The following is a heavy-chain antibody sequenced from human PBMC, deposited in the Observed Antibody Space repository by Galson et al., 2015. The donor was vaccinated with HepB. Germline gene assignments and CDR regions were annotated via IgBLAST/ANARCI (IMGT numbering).Heavy chain of an antibody. J-gene: IGHJ4*02. CDR2: ISYDGSNK. Sequence: SLRLSCAASGFTFSSYGMHWVRQAPGKGLEWVAVISYDGSNKYYADSVKGRFTISRDNSKNTLYLQMNSLRAEDTAVYYCAKEWELQVLDYWGQGTLVTVSS. D-gene: IGHD1-26*01. CDR3: AKEWELQVLDY. CDR1: GFTFSSYG. V-gene: IGHV3-30*18.